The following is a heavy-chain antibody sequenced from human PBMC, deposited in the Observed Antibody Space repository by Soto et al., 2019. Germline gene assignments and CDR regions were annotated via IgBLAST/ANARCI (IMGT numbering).Heavy chain of an antibody. CDR2: ISYDGSNK. V-gene: IGHV3-30-3*01. J-gene: IGHJ6*02. Sequence: PGGSLRLSCAASGFTFSSYAMHWVRQAPGKGLEWVAVISYDGSNKYYADSVKGRFTISRDNSKNTLYLQMNSLRAEDTAVYYCARVLSSSGYYYGDYYYYGMDVWGQGTPVTVSS. D-gene: IGHD3-22*01. CDR1: GFTFSSYA. CDR3: ARVLSSSGYYYGDYYYYGMDV.